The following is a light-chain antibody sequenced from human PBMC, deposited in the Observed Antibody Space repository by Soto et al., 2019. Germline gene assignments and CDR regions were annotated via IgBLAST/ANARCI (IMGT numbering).Light chain of an antibody. CDR1: SSNIGSNT. V-gene: IGLV1-44*01. CDR3: AAWDDSLSAYV. J-gene: IGLJ1*01. CDR2: TNN. Sequence: QSVLTQPPSASGTPGQRVTISCSGSSSNIGSNTVNWYQQLPGSAPKLLIYTNNQRPSGVPGRVSGSKSGTSASLAISGLQAEDEADYYCAAWDDSLSAYVFGTGTKLTVL.